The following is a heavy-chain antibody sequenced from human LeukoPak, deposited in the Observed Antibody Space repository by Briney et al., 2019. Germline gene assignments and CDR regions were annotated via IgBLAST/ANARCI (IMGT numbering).Heavy chain of an antibody. CDR3: ARVHPHNWNDAGDYFDY. CDR1: GGTFSSYA. CDR2: IIPIFGTA. V-gene: IGHV1-69*01. D-gene: IGHD1-1*01. J-gene: IGHJ4*02. Sequence: SVKVSCKASGGTFSSYAISWVRQAPGQGLEWMGGIIPIFGTANYTQKFQGRVTITADESTSTAYMELSSLRSEDTAVYYCARVHPHNWNDAGDYFDYWGQGTLVTVSS.